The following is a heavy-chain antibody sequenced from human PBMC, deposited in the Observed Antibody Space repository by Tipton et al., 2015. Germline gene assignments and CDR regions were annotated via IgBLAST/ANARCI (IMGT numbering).Heavy chain of an antibody. D-gene: IGHD2/OR15-2a*01. CDR2: ISSSSSTI. V-gene: IGHV3-48*02. CDR1: GFTFSSYA. J-gene: IGHJ6*02. Sequence: SLRLSCAASGFTFSSYAMNWVRQAPGKGLEWVSYISSSSSTIHYADSVKGRFTISRDNAQNSLYLQMNSLRDEDTALYYCVRDCNISTCNYNYAMDVWGQGTTVTVSS. CDR3: VRDCNISTCNYNYAMDV.